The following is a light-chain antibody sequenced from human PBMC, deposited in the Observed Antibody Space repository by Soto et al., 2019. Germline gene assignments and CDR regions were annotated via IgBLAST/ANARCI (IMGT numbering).Light chain of an antibody. V-gene: IGLV1-44*01. Sequence: QSVLTQPPSASGTPGQRVTISCSGSSSNIGPNTVNWYQQSPGTAPKLLIDTDNERPSGVPDRFSGSKAGTSASLAISGRQSEDEAHYYCAAWDDSLNGPLFGGGPKLTVL. CDR1: SSNIGPNT. J-gene: IGLJ3*02. CDR2: TDN. CDR3: AAWDDSLNGPL.